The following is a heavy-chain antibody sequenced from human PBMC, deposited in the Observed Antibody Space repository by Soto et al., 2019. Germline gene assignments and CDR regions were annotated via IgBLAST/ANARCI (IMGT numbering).Heavy chain of an antibody. CDR1: GVTVRSND. CDR2: IYSGGST. CDR3: AHRKSYSADY. Sequence: PAGSLRLSCAASGVTVRSNDVSWVRQAPGKGLEWVSVIYSGGSTYYADSVKGRFTISRDTSKNQVVLTMTNMDPVDTATYYCAHRKSYSADYWGQGTLVTVSS. D-gene: IGHD4-4*01. J-gene: IGHJ4*02. V-gene: IGHV3-53*05.